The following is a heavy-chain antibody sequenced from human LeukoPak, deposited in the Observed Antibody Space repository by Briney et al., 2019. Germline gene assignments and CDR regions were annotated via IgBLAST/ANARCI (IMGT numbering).Heavy chain of an antibody. V-gene: IGHV4-4*07. CDR2: ISISGST. CDR3: ARAYVGYCSGGSCYPPHFDY. J-gene: IGHJ4*02. CDR1: GGSISSYY. Sequence: SETLSLTCTVSGGSISSYYWSWIRQPAGKRLEWIGRISISGSTNYNSSLKSRVTMSVDTSKNQFSLKLSSVTAADTAVYYCARAYVGYCSGGSCYPPHFDYWGQGTLVTVSS. D-gene: IGHD2-15*01.